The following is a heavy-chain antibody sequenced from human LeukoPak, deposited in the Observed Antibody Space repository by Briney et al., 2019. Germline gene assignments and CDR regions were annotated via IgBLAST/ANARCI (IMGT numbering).Heavy chain of an antibody. CDR1: GFTVSSNY. Sequence: PGGSLRLSCAASGFTVSSNYMSWVRQAPGKGLVWVSRINRDGSSTSYADSVKGRFTISRDNAKNTLYLQMNSLRAEDTAVYYCARDVGHIIDYWGQGTLVTVSS. D-gene: IGHD2-15*01. J-gene: IGHJ4*02. CDR3: ARDVGHIIDY. V-gene: IGHV3-74*01. CDR2: INRDGSST.